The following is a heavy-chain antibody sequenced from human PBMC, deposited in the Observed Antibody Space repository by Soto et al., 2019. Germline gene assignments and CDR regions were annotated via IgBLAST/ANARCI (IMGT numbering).Heavy chain of an antibody. CDR1: GGSISSNY. Sequence: SETLSLTCTVSGGSISSNYWTWIRQPPGKGLEWIGYVYNSGSTNYNPSLKSRVTISEDTSKSQFSLKVNSMTAADTAVYYCARYRREAVAGYTLDNWGQGILVTSPQ. D-gene: IGHD6-13*01. CDR2: VYNSGST. J-gene: IGHJ4*02. CDR3: ARYRREAVAGYTLDN. V-gene: IGHV4-59*01.